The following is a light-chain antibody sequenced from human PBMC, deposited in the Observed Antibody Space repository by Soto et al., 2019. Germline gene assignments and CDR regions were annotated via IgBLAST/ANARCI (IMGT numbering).Light chain of an antibody. CDR1: TGAVTSGHY. V-gene: IGLV7-46*01. CDR2: ETS. J-gene: IGLJ2*01. Sequence: QAVVTQEPSLTVSPGGTVTFTCGSSTGAVTSGHYPYWFQQKPGQAPRTLIYETSNKHSWTPARFSGSLLGGKAALTLSGAQPEDEAEYYCLLFYSGVQVFGGGTKLTVL. CDR3: LLFYSGVQV.